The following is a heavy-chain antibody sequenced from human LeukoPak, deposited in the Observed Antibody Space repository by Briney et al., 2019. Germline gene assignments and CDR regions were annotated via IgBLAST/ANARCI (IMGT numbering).Heavy chain of an antibody. CDR3: TKDPNGDYVGAFEP. CDR2: ITGGHYPT. J-gene: IGHJ5*02. CDR1: RFSFSSFA. D-gene: IGHD4-17*01. Sequence: SGGSLRLSCAASRFSFSSFAMTWVRQAPGKGLEWVSSITGGHYPTYNTDSVKGRFTISRDNSKNTLYLQMNSLRADDTAVYYCTKDPNGDYVGAFEPWGQGTLVTVSS. V-gene: IGHV3-23*01.